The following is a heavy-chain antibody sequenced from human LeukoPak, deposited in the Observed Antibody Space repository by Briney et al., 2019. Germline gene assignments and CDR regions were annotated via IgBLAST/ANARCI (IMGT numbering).Heavy chain of an antibody. J-gene: IGHJ6*03. Sequence: PSETLSLTCAVYGGSFSGYYWSWIRQPPGKGLEWIGEINHSGSTNYNPSLKSRVTISVDTSKNQFSLKLSSVTAADTAVYYCARGLKQPKKGYMDVWGKGTTVTVSS. CDR3: ARGLKQPKKGYMDV. CDR2: INHSGST. V-gene: IGHV4-34*01. CDR1: GGSFSGYY.